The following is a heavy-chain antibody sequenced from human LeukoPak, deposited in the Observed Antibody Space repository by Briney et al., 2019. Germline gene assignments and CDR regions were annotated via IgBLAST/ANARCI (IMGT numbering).Heavy chain of an antibody. Sequence: GGSLRLSCAASGFTFSSYAMSWVRQAPGKGLEWVSAISGSGGSTYYADSVKGRFTISRDNSKNTLYLQMNSLRAEDTAVYYCARGSSGYSYYYYYYMDVRGKGTTVTISS. CDR3: ARGSSGYSYYYYYYMDV. D-gene: IGHD6-19*01. CDR2: ISGSGGST. V-gene: IGHV3-23*01. CDR1: GFTFSSYA. J-gene: IGHJ6*03.